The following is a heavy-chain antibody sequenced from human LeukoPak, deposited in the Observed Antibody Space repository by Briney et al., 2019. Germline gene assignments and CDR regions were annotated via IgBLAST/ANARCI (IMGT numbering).Heavy chain of an antibody. J-gene: IGHJ4*02. CDR3: AKEGTVGAVYGDYFDY. D-gene: IGHD1-26*01. CDR2: ISGSGGST. Sequence: PGGSLRLSCAASGFTFSSYGMSWVRQAPGKGLEWVSAISGSGGSTYYADSVKGRFTISRDNSKNTLYLQMNSLRAEDTAVYYCAKEGTVGAVYGDYFDYWGQGTLVTVSS. CDR1: GFTFSSYG. V-gene: IGHV3-23*01.